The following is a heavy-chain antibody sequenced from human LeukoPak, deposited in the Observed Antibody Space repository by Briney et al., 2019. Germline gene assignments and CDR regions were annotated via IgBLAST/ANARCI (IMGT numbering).Heavy chain of an antibody. V-gene: IGHV3-21*01. Sequence: GGSLRLSCAASGFTFSSYSMNWSPRAQGKGLEGVSSISSSSSYIYYADSVKGRFTISRDNAKNSLYLQMNSLRAEDTAVYYCARLSGSYYCDYWGQGTLVTVSS. CDR3: ARLSGSYYCDY. D-gene: IGHD1-26*01. CDR2: ISSSSSYI. J-gene: IGHJ4*02. CDR1: GFTFSSYS.